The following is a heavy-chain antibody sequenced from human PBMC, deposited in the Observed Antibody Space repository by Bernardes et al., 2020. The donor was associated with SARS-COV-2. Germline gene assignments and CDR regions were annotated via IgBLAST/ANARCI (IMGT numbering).Heavy chain of an antibody. CDR1: GGSVSSGSYY. CDR3: ARDWSGSYYSPKADGQFDP. J-gene: IGHJ5*02. CDR2: IYYSGST. D-gene: IGHD3-10*01. Sequence: ETLSLTCTVSGGSVSSGSYYWSWIRQPPGKGLEWIGYIYYSGSTNYNPSLKSRVTISVDTSKNQFSLKLSSVTAADTAVYYCARDWSGSYYSPKADGQFDPWGQGTLVTVSS. V-gene: IGHV4-61*01.